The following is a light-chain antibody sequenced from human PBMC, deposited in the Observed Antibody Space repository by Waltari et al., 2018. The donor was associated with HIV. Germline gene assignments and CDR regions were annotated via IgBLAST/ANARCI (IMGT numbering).Light chain of an antibody. CDR3: QQYTDWPPLT. V-gene: IGKV3-15*01. Sequence: EIVLTQSPATLSVSPGERVTLSCRASQSVSSKLAWYQQKPGQAPRLIIYSTSTRATGIPARFSGSGSGTEFTLTISSLQSEDFAVYYCQQYTDWPPLTFGGGTKVEI. CDR2: STS. CDR1: QSVSSK. J-gene: IGKJ4*01.